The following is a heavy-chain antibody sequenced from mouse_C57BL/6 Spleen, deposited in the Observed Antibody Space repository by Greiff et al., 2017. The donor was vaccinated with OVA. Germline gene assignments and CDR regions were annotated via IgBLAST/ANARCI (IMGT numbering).Heavy chain of an antibody. Sequence: VQLQESGPELVKPGASVKISCKASGYAFSSSWMNWVKQRPGKGLEWIGRIYPGDGDTNYNGKFKGKATLTADKSSSTAYMQLSSLTSEDSAVYFCARLQLKDYYAMDYWGQGTSVTVSS. J-gene: IGHJ4*01. CDR1: GYAFSSSW. CDR3: ARLQLKDYYAMDY. D-gene: IGHD3-2*02. CDR2: IYPGDGDT. V-gene: IGHV1-82*01.